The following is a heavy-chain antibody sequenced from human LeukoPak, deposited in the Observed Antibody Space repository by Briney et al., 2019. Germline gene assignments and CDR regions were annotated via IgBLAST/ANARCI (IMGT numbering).Heavy chain of an antibody. CDR2: INHSGST. V-gene: IGHV4-34*01. D-gene: IGHD3-16*01. J-gene: IGHJ4*02. CDR1: GGSISSYY. CDR3: ARGEDYPEDY. Sequence: PSETLSLTCTVSGGSISSYYWSWIRQPPGKGLEWIGEINHSGSTNYNPSLKSRVTISVDTSKNQFSLKLSSVTAADTAVYYCARGEDYPEDYWGQGTLVTVSS.